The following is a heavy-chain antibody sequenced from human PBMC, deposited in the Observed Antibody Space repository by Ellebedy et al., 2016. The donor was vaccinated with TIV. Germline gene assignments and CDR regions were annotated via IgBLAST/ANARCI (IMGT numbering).Heavy chain of an antibody. CDR1: GFTFSSYS. V-gene: IGHV3-48*02. CDR2: ISSSSSTI. CDR3: ARHTDYALDY. J-gene: IGHJ4*02. D-gene: IGHD4-17*01. Sequence: GESLKISCAASGFTFSSYSMNWVRQAPGKGLEWVSYISSSSSTIYYADSVKGRFTISRDNSKNSLHLQMNGLRDEDTAVYYCARHTDYALDYWGQGALVTVSS.